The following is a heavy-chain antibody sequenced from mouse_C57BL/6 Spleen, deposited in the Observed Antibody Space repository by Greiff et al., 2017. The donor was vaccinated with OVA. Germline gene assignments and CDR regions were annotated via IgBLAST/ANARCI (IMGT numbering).Heavy chain of an antibody. V-gene: IGHV10-1*01. CDR2: IRSKSNNYAT. Sequence: DVQLVESGGGLVQPKGSLKLSCAASGFSFNNYAMNWVRQAPGTGLEWVARIRSKSNNYATYYADSVKDRLTISRDDSESMLYLQRNNLKTEDTAMYYCGRGGLGTAFDYWGQGTTLTVSS. J-gene: IGHJ2*01. D-gene: IGHD4-1*01. CDR3: GRGGLGTAFDY. CDR1: GFSFNNYA.